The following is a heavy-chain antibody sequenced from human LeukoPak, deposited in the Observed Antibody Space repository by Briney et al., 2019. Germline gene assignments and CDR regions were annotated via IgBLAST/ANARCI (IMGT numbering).Heavy chain of an antibody. CDR2: ISAYNGNT. J-gene: IGHJ4*02. CDR1: GYTFTSYG. V-gene: IGHV1-18*01. CDR3: ARGRDHYCSGGSCYFDY. Sequence: ASVKVSCKASGYTFTSYGISWVRQAPGQGLEWMGWISAYNGNTNYAQKLQGRVTMTTDTSTSTAYMELRSLRSDDTAVYYCARGRDHYCSGGSCYFDYWGQGTLVTVSS. D-gene: IGHD2-15*01.